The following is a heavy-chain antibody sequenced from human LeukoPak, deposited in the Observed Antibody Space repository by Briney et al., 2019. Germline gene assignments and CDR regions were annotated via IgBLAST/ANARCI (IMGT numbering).Heavy chain of an antibody. Sequence: PSETLTLTCTVSGFSISSYYLSWIRQPPGKGLEWIGYIYTSGSTNYNPSLKSRFTITVDTSKNQFFLKLSSVTAADAAVYYCLGHFDPEMATINLLFDYWGQGTLVTVSS. CDR3: LGHFDPEMATINLLFDY. V-gene: IGHV4-4*09. CDR2: IYTSGST. CDR1: GFSISSYY. D-gene: IGHD5-24*01. J-gene: IGHJ4*02.